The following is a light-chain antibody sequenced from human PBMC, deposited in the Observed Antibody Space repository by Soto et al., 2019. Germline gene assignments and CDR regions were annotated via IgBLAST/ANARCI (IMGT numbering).Light chain of an antibody. CDR1: QSVSSTS. J-gene: IGKJ1*01. CDR2: DAS. V-gene: IGKV3-11*01. CDR3: QQRSNWPPT. Sequence: EIVLTQSPGTLSLSPWERATLSCRASQSVSSTSLAWYQQKPGQAPRLLIYDASNRATGIPARFSGSGSGTDFTLTISSLEPEDFAVYYCQQRSNWPPTFGQGTKVDIK.